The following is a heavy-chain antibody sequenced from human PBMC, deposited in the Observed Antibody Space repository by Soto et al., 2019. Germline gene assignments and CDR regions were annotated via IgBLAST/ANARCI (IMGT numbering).Heavy chain of an antibody. D-gene: IGHD6-13*01. CDR1: GGSVNNGSYY. CDR3: AKEAIAAASTQY. CDR2: IYYSGST. J-gene: IGHJ4*02. V-gene: IGHV4-61*01. Sequence: NPSETLSLTCAVSGGSVNNGSYYWSWIRQPPGKALEWIGYIYYSGSTNYNPSLKSRVIISKDTSKNQFSLKLKSVTAADTAVYYCAKEAIAAASTQYWGQGALVTVSS.